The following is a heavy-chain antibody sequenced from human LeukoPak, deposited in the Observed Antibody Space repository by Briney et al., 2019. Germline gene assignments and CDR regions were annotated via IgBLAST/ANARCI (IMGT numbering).Heavy chain of an antibody. CDR1: GYTLTELS. D-gene: IGHD6-13*01. CDR3: ARVRAAAGDDAFDI. J-gene: IGHJ3*02. CDR2: FDPEDGET. Sequence: ASVKVSCKVSGYTLTELSMHWVRQAPGKGLGWMGGFDPEDGETIYAQKFQGRVTMTEDTSTDTAYMELSSLRSEDTAVYYCARVRAAAGDDAFDIWGQGTMVTVSS. V-gene: IGHV1-24*01.